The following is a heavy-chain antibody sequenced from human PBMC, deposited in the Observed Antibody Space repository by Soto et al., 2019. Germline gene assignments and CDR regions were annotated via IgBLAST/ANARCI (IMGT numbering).Heavy chain of an antibody. D-gene: IGHD2-2*01. Sequence: SETLSLTCTVSGGSISSSSYYWCWIRHPPGKGLEWIGSIYYSGSTYYNPSLKGRVTISVDTSKNQFSLKLSSVTAADTAVYYCARHRGYCISTSCYAGRNWFDPWGQGTLVTVS. CDR2: IYYSGST. CDR3: ARHRGYCISTSCYAGRNWFDP. V-gene: IGHV4-39*01. J-gene: IGHJ5*02. CDR1: GGSISSSSYY.